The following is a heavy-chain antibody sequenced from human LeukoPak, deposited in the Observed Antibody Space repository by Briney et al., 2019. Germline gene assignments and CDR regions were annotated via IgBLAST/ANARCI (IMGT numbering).Heavy chain of an antibody. CDR2: IYYSGST. J-gene: IGHJ4*02. CDR3: ARRLTIIDDYYDSRGYYLFDY. Sequence: SETLSLTCTVPGGSISSSSYYWGWIRQPPGKGLEWIGSIYYSGSTYYNPSLKSRVTISVDTSKNQFSLKLSSVTAADTAVYYCARRLTIIDDYYDSRGYYLFDYWGQGTLVTVSS. CDR1: GGSISSSSYY. D-gene: IGHD3-22*01. V-gene: IGHV4-39*01.